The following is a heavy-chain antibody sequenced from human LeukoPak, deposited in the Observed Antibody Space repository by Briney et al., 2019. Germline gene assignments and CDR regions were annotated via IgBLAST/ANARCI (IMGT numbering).Heavy chain of an antibody. J-gene: IGHJ5*02. V-gene: IGHV4-34*01. CDR3: ARVIPPYYYGSGSYYRKNWFDP. D-gene: IGHD3-10*01. CDR1: GFSLSSYA. Sequence: GSLRLSCAASGFSLSSYAMSWIRQPPGKGLEWIGEINHSGSTNYNPSLKSRVTISVDTSKNQFSLKLSSVTAADTAVYYCARVIPPYYYGSGSYYRKNWFDPWGQGTLVTVSS. CDR2: INHSGST.